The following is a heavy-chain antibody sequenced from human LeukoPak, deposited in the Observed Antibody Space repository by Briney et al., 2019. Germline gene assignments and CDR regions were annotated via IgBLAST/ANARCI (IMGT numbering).Heavy chain of an antibody. CDR2: ISTSSSYI. Sequence: GGSLRLSCAASGFTFSSYSMNWVRQAPGKGLEGVSSISTSSSYIYYADSVKGRFTISRDNAKNSLYLQMNSLRVEDTAIYYCARDPYNGAYSEGYYYYYMDVWGKGTTVTVSS. J-gene: IGHJ6*03. D-gene: IGHD1-1*01. CDR1: GFTFSSYS. V-gene: IGHV3-21*01. CDR3: ARDPYNGAYSEGYYYYYMDV.